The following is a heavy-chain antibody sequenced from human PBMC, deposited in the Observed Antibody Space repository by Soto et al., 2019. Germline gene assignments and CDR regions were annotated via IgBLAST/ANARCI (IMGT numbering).Heavy chain of an antibody. V-gene: IGHV3-53*01. CDR3: ARDSRNRNFFDF. CDR1: GFTVSSNY. J-gene: IGHJ4*02. CDR2: LYSGGST. Sequence: XVSLRLSGAASGFTVSSNYMTWVRQAPGKGLEWVSVLYSGGSTYYADSVKGRFTISRDSSKNTLYLQMNSLRAEDTALYYCARDSRNRNFFDFWGQGTLVTVSS. D-gene: IGHD2-2*01.